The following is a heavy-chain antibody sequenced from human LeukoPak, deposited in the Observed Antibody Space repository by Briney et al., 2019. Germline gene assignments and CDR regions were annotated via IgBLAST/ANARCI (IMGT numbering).Heavy chain of an antibody. Sequence: GGSLRLSCAASGFTFSSYEMNWVRQAPGKGLEWVSYISTTGSSIYYADSVKGRFTISRDNVKNLLYLQMNGLRAEDTAVYYCARVQRGIAVALDYWGQGTLATVSS. D-gene: IGHD6-19*01. V-gene: IGHV3-48*03. CDR1: GFTFSSYE. CDR2: ISTTGSSI. J-gene: IGHJ4*02. CDR3: ARVQRGIAVALDY.